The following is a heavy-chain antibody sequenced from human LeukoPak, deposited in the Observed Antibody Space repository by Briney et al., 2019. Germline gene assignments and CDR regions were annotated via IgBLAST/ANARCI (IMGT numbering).Heavy chain of an antibody. J-gene: IGHJ4*02. CDR1: GFTFSSYI. Sequence: GGSLRLSCAGSGFTFSSYIMSWVRQAPGKGLEFVSGVSDNGGATYYADFVKGRFTISRDNSQNTLYLQMNSLRGEDSAIYFCARQLGYCSDGSCYFDHWGQGTLATVSS. V-gene: IGHV3-23*01. CDR3: ARQLGYCSDGSCYFDH. D-gene: IGHD2-15*01. CDR2: VSDNGGAT.